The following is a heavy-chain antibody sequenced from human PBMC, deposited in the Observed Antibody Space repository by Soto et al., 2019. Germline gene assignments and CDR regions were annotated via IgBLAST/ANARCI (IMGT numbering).Heavy chain of an antibody. CDR1: GFTFSSYG. CDR2: ISYDGSNK. Sequence: QVQLVESGGGVVQPGRSLRLSCAASGFTFSSYGMHWVRQAPGKGLEWVAVISYDGSNKYYADSVEGRFTISRDNSKNTLYLQMNSLRAEDTAVYYCAKDLTTVVMYYFDYWGQGTLVTVSS. CDR3: AKDLTTVVMYYFDY. V-gene: IGHV3-30*18. D-gene: IGHD4-17*01. J-gene: IGHJ4*02.